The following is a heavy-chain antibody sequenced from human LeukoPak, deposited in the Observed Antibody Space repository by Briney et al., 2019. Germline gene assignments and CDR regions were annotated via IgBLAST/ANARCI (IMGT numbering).Heavy chain of an antibody. V-gene: IGHV3-48*03. CDR2: ISSSGSTI. J-gene: IGHJ6*04. D-gene: IGHD3-10*02. CDR3: AELGITMIGGV. CDR1: GLTFSSYN. Sequence: GGSLRLSCAASGLTFSSYNMNWVRQAPGKGLEWVSHISSSGSTIYYADSVKGRFTISRDNAKNSLYLQMNSLRAEDTAVYYCAELGITMIGGVWGKGTTVTISS.